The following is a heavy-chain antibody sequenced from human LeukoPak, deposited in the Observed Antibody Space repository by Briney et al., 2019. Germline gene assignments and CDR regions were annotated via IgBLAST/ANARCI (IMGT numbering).Heavy chain of an antibody. Sequence: GGSLRPSCAASGFTFSSYSMNWVRQAPGKGLEWVSYISSSSSTIYYADSVKGRFTISRDNAKNSLYLQMNSLRAEDTAVYYCARPGTTYYDFWSGYSSAFDIWGQGTMVTVSS. V-gene: IGHV3-48*01. CDR1: GFTFSSYS. CDR2: ISSSSSTI. D-gene: IGHD3-3*01. CDR3: ARPGTTYYDFWSGYSSAFDI. J-gene: IGHJ3*02.